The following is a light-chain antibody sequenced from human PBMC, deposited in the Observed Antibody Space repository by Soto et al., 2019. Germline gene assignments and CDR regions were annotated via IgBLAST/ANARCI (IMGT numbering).Light chain of an antibody. V-gene: IGKV3-11*01. CDR1: QSVHSS. Sequence: EIVLTQSPATLSLSPGERATLSCRASQSVHSSLAWFQQKPGQAPRLLIFRASNKATGIPDRFSGSGSGTDFTLTISRLEPEDFAVYYCQQRSNWPTFGQGTKVDIK. CDR3: QQRSNWPT. J-gene: IGKJ1*01. CDR2: RAS.